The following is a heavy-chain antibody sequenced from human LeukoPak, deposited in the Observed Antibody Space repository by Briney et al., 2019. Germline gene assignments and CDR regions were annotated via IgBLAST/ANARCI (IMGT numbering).Heavy chain of an antibody. CDR3: ARPHYYGSGSYYHYNWFDP. J-gene: IGHJ5*02. Sequence: SETLSLTCAVYGGSFSGYYWSWIRQPPGKGLEWIGEINHSGSTNYNPSLKRRVTISVDTSKNKFSLKGSSVTAADTAVYYCARPHYYGSGSYYHYNWFDPWGQGTLVTVSS. CDR1: GGSFSGYY. CDR2: INHSGST. V-gene: IGHV4-34*01. D-gene: IGHD3-10*01.